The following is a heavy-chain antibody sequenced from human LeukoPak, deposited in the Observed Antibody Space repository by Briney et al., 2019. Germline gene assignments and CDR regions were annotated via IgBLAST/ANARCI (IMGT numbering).Heavy chain of an antibody. CDR3: ARDPGSGWYCQLHYLDY. V-gene: IGHV3-48*02. CDR1: GFTFSTYS. Sequence: GGSLRLSCAASGFTFSTYSMNWVRQAPGKGLEWVSYISSRSSTVYYADSVKGRFTISRDNGKNSLYLQMNSLRDDDTAVYYCARDPGSGWYCQLHYLDYWGQGALVTVSS. J-gene: IGHJ4*02. D-gene: IGHD6-19*01. CDR2: ISSRSSTV.